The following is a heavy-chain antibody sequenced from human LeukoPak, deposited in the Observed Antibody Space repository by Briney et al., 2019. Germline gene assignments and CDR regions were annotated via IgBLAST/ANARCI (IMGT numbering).Heavy chain of an antibody. CDR2: ISGSGGST. D-gene: IGHD6-19*01. Sequence: GGSLRLSCAASGFTFSSYAMSWVRQAPGKGLEWVSAISGSGGSTYYADSVKGRFTISRDNSKNTLYLQMNSRRAEDTAVYYCAKDPGSSGWFTHDWYFDLWGRGTLVTVSS. J-gene: IGHJ2*01. V-gene: IGHV3-23*01. CDR1: GFTFSSYA. CDR3: AKDPGSSGWFTHDWYFDL.